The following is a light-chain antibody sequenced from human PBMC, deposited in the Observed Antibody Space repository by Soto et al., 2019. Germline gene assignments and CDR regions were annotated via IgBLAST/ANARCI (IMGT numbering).Light chain of an antibody. V-gene: IGLV2-14*01. CDR1: SSDVGGYNY. CDR2: EVS. CDR3: SSFTSTSTLD. Sequence: QSVLTQPASVSGSPGQSITISCTGTSSDVGGYNYVSWYQRHPGKAPKLMIYEVSNRPSGVSNRFSGSKSGNTASLAISGLQAEDEADYYCSSFTSTSTLDFGAGTKVTVL. J-gene: IGLJ1*01.